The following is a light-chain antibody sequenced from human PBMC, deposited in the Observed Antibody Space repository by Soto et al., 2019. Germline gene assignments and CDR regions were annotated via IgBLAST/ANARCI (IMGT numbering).Light chain of an antibody. J-gene: IGKJ2*01. CDR1: QNISSY. CDR2: AAS. V-gene: IGKV1-39*01. Sequence: DIQMTQSPSSLSASVGDRVTITCRASQNISSYLNWYQQRPGKAPKLLIYAASNLQSGVPSRFGGSGSGTXXXXXXXXLQPXDFXXXXXXXSYTTPYTFGRGTKLEIK. CDR3: XXSYTTPYT.